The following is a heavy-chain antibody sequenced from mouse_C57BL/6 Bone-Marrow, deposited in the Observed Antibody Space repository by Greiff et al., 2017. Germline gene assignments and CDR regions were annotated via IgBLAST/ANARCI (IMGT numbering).Heavy chain of an antibody. CDR3: ARPHLIHSFAY. CDR2: IHPNSGST. V-gene: IGHV1-64*01. Sequence: QVQLQQSGAELVKPGASVKLSCKASGYTFTSYWMHWVKQRPGQGLEWIGMIHPNSGSTNYNEKFKSKATLTVDKSSSTAYMQLSSLTSEDSAVYYCARPHLIHSFAYWGQGTLVTVSA. J-gene: IGHJ3*01. CDR1: GYTFTSYW.